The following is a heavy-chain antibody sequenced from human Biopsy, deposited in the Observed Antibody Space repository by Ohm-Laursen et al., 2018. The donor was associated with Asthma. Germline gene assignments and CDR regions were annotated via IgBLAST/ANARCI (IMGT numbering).Heavy chain of an antibody. CDR1: GGTFNTYV. D-gene: IGHD2-2*01. Sequence: SVKVSCNFLGGTFNTYVIGWARQAPGQGLEWMGGINFVFGTTTYPQKFQDRVTITADDSTSTVYMELSSLRSEDTAVYYCARKAGSCISRTCYSLDFWGQGTLVTVSS. J-gene: IGHJ4*02. CDR3: ARKAGSCISRTCYSLDF. CDR2: INFVFGTT. V-gene: IGHV1-69*13.